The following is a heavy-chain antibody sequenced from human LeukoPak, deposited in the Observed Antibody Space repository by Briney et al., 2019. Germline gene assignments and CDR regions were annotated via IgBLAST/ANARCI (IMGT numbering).Heavy chain of an antibody. V-gene: IGHV4-38-2*02. Sequence: SETLSLTCTVSGGSISSYYWGWIRQPPGKGLEWIGSIYHSGSTYYNPSLKSRVTISVDTSKNQFSLKLSSVTAADTAVYYCARVKWAGYYDSSGYPDYWGQGTLVTVSS. CDR2: IYHSGST. CDR1: GGSISSYY. J-gene: IGHJ4*02. D-gene: IGHD3-22*01. CDR3: ARVKWAGYYDSSGYPDY.